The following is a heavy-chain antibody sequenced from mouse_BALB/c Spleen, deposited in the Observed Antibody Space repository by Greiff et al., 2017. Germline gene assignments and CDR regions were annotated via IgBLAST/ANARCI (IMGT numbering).Heavy chain of an antibody. CDR3: ARSFTTATAWFAY. V-gene: IGHV5-17*02. D-gene: IGHD1-2*01. J-gene: IGHJ3*01. CDR1: GFTFSSFG. Sequence: EVRLVESGGGLVQPGGSRKLSCAASGFTFSSFGMHWVRQAPEKGLEWVAYISSGSSTIYYADTVNGRFTISSDNPKNTLFLQMTSLRSEGTAMYYCARSFTTATAWFAYWGQGTLVTVSA. CDR2: ISSGSSTI.